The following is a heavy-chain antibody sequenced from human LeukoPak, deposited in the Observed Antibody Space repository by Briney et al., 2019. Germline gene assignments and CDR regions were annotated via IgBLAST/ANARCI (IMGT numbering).Heavy chain of an antibody. V-gene: IGHV4-30-2*01. CDR1: GGSISSGGYY. J-gene: IGHJ4*02. Sequence: SETLSLTCTVSGGSISSGGYYWSWIRQPPGKGLEWIGYIYHSGSTYYNPSLKSRVTISVDRSKNQFSLKLSSVTAADTAVYYCARDPAGRGIIDYWGQGTLVTVSS. CDR3: ARDPAGRGIIDY. CDR2: IYHSGST. D-gene: IGHD6-13*01.